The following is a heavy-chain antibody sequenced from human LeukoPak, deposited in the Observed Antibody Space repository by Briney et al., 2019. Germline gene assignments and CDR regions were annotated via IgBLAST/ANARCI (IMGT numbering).Heavy chain of an antibody. CDR3: AQDNLPFDSSGYHRHY. CDR2: ISGDGSRT. Sequence: PGGSLSLSCAASGFTFDDYVMHWVRQAPGKGLEWVSLISGDGSRTYYADSVKGRFTVSRDNSKNSLHLQMNSLRSEDTALYYCAQDNLPFDSSGYHRHYWGQGTLVTVSS. J-gene: IGHJ4*02. D-gene: IGHD3-22*01. V-gene: IGHV3-43*02. CDR1: GFTFDDYV.